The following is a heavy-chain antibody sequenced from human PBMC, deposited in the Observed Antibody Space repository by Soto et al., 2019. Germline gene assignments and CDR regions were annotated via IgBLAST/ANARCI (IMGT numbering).Heavy chain of an antibody. V-gene: IGHV1-18*04. D-gene: IGHD1-7*01. CDR1: GYTFTNYG. CDR2: ISPYNAKS. Sequence: QVQLVQSGAEVKTPGASVNVSCHASGYTFTNYGINWVRQAPGQGLEWMAWISPYNAKSHHAPNVQRRLTMTTDTPTPTAYMELRSLRSDDTAVYYCARGGWNYGPGPFDIWGQGTLLTVSS. J-gene: IGHJ3*02. CDR3: ARGGWNYGPGPFDI.